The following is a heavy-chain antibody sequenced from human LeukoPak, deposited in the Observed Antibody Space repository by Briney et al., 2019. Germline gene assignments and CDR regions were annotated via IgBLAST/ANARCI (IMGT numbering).Heavy chain of an antibody. D-gene: IGHD3-22*01. V-gene: IGHV3-11*01. Sequence: GGSLRLSCAASGFTFSDYYMSWIRQAPGKGLEWVSYISSSGSTIYYADSVKGRFTISRDNAKNSLYLQMNSLRAEDTAVYYCARGYYDSSGYHYYHYYGMDVWGQGTTVTVSS. J-gene: IGHJ6*02. CDR2: ISSSGSTI. CDR1: GFTFSDYY. CDR3: ARGYYDSSGYHYYHYYGMDV.